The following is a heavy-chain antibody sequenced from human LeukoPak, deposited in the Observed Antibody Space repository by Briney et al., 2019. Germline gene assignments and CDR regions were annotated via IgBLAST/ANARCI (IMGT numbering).Heavy chain of an antibody. D-gene: IGHD6-13*01. CDR3: ARALRIAAAVANWFDP. J-gene: IGHJ5*02. V-gene: IGHV4-39*07. Sequence: PSETLSLTCTVSGGSISSSSYYWGWIRQPPGNGLEWIGSIYYSGSTYYNPSLKSRVTISVDTSKNQFSLKLSSVTAADTAVYYCARALRIAAAVANWFDPWGQGTLVTVSS. CDR2: IYYSGST. CDR1: GGSISSSSYY.